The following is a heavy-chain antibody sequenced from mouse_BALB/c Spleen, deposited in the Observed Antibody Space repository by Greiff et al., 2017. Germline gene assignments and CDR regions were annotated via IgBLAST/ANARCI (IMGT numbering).Heavy chain of an antibody. CDR3: TRSKVITTVEGY. CDR2: IYPGSGST. V-gene: IGHV1S22*01. D-gene: IGHD1-1*01. CDR1: GYTFTSYW. J-gene: IGHJ2*01. Sequence: LQQPGSELVRPGASVKLSCKASGYTFTSYWMHWVKQRPGQGLEWIGNIYPGSGSTNYDEKFKSKATLTVDTSSSTAYMQLSSLTSEDSAVYYCTRSKVITTVEGYWGQGTTRTVSS.